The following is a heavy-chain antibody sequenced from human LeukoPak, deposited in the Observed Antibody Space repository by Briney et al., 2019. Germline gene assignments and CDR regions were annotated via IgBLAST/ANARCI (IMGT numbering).Heavy chain of an antibody. Sequence: ASVKVSCKASGYTFTSYGISWVRQAPGQGLEWMGWISAYIGNTNYAQKLQGRVTMTTDTSTSTAYMELRSLRSDDTAVYYCARQIGYCSSTSCLHVDYYYMDVWGKGTTVTVSS. V-gene: IGHV1-18*01. CDR2: ISAYIGNT. D-gene: IGHD2-2*01. CDR1: GYTFTSYG. J-gene: IGHJ6*03. CDR3: ARQIGYCSSTSCLHVDYYYMDV.